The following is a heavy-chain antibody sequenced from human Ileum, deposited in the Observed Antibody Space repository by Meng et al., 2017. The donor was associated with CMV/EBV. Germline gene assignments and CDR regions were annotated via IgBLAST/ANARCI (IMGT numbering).Heavy chain of an antibody. CDR3: ASIHPILDYSEY. CDR2: ISTNSGHI. V-gene: IGHV3-21*01. D-gene: IGHD2/OR15-2a*01. CDR1: GFTSSRYS. Sequence: GQVVDAGWDLVNPGVSLRLSCVASGFTSSRYSMTWVRQAPGKGLEWVSSISTNSGHIFYAESVKGRFTISRDNAKNSLYLEMNRLRAEDTAVYYCASIHPILDYSEYWGQGTLVTVSS. J-gene: IGHJ4*02.